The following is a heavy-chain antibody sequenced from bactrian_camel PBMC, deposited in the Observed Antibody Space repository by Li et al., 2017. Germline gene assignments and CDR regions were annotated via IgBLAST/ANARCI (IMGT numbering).Heavy chain of an antibody. CDR2: VDSDGTT. Sequence: HVQLVESGGGSVQPGGSLRLSCAASGVSFRLRCGTWFRGAPGQEREAVATVDSDGTTVYKDSVKGRFTTSRDNAKNTVYLQMNSLKPEDTAMYYCAAIPASGICTYELPGRLGYWGQGTQVTVS. CDR3: AAIPASGICTYELPGRLGY. J-gene: IGHJ4*01. V-gene: IGHV3S53*01. D-gene: IGHD3*01. CDR1: GVSFRLRC.